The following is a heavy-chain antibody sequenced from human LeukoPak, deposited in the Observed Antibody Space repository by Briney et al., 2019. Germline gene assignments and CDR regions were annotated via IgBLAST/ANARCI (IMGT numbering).Heavy chain of an antibody. V-gene: IGHV3-23*01. D-gene: IGHD7-27*01. CDR1: GFTFSSYA. CDR3: AKVNWGVFDY. CDR2: ISRSGDST. Sequence: PGGSLRPSCAASGFTFSSYAMSWVRQAPGKGLEWVSAISRSGDSTYYADSVKGRFTISRDNSKNTLYLQMNSLRAEDTALYYCAKVNWGVFDYWGQGTLVTVSS. J-gene: IGHJ4*02.